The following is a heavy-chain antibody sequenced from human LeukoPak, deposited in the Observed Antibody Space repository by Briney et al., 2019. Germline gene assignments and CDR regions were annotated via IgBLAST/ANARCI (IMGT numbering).Heavy chain of an antibody. CDR3: ARRGPPRTMLRGVKSGWFDP. D-gene: IGHD3-10*01. CDR1: GGSSSGYY. J-gene: IGHJ5*02. CDR2: INHSGST. V-gene: IGHV4-34*01. Sequence: SETLSLTCVLYGGSSSGYYWSWIRQPPGKGLEWIGEINHSGSTNYNPSLKSRVTISVDTSKNQFSLKLTSVTAADTAVYYCARRGPPRTMLRGVKSGWFDPWGQGTLVTVSS.